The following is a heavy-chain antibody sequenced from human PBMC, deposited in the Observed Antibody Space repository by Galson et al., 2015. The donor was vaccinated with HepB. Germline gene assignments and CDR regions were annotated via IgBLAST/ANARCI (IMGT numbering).Heavy chain of an antibody. J-gene: IGHJ4*02. D-gene: IGHD3-10*01. Sequence: SLRLSCAVSGFTFSTYAMSWVRQAPGKGLDWVSAISNRGGDNTYYADSVKGRFTISRDNSKNTLYLQMNSLRADDTAVYYCVRKDYYLSYWGQGTLVTVSS. CDR3: VRKDYYLSY. V-gene: IGHV3-23*01. CDR1: GFTFSTYA. CDR2: ISNRGGDNT.